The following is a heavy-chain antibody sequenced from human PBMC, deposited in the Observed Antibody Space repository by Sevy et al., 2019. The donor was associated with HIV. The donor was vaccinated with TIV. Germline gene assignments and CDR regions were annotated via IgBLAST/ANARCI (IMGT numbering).Heavy chain of an antibody. CDR1: GFTFSRYG. CDR2: IWNDRGNK. V-gene: IGHV3-33*01. CDR3: ASLPNNYYDSSGSSGDDAFDI. J-gene: IGHJ3*02. Sequence: GWSLRLSCAASGFTFSRYGMHWVRQAPGKGLEWVAVIWNDRGNKHYADSVKGRFTISRDNSKNTLYLQMNSLRAEDTAVYYCASLPNNYYDSSGSSGDDAFDIWGQGTMVTVSS. D-gene: IGHD3-22*01.